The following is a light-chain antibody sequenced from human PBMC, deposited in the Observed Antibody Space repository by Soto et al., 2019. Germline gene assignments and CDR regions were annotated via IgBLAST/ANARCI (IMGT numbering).Light chain of an antibody. J-gene: IGLJ2*01. Sequence: QSALTQPASVSGSPGQSITISCTGTSSDVGSYNLVSWYQQHPGKAPKLMICEGGKRPSGVSNRFSGSKSGNTASLTISGLQAEDEGDYYCCSYAGSSTVIFGGGTKVTVL. CDR2: EGG. V-gene: IGLV2-23*01. CDR3: CSYAGSSTVI. CDR1: SSDVGSYNL.